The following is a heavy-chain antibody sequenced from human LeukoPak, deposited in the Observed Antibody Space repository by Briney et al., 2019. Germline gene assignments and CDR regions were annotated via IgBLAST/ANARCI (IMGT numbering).Heavy chain of an antibody. D-gene: IGHD1-26*01. CDR3: ARDEVGGHFEY. J-gene: IGHJ4*02. CDR1: GFTFRSYW. Sequence: GGSLRLSCAASGFTFRSYWMSWVRQAPGKGLEWVAKIKEDGREKYYVDSVKGRFTISRDNAKNSLYLQMNSLRAEDTAVYYCARDEVGGHFEYWGQGTLVTVSS. CDR2: IKEDGREK. V-gene: IGHV3-7*01.